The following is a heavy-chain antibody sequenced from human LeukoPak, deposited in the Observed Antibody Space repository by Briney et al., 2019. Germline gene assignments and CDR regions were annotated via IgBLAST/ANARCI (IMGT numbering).Heavy chain of an antibody. CDR2: IYYSGST. CDR1: GASITIGAESYH. J-gene: IGHJ5*02. CDR3: ARVSLLTGSITRKYNWFDP. Sequence: SATLSLTCTVSGASITIGAESYHWGWIRQPPGKGLEWIGYIYYSGSTNYNPSLKSRVTISVDTSKNQFSLKLSSVTAADTAVYYCARVSLLTGSITRKYNWFDPWGQGTLVTVSS. D-gene: IGHD3-9*01. V-gene: IGHV4-61*05.